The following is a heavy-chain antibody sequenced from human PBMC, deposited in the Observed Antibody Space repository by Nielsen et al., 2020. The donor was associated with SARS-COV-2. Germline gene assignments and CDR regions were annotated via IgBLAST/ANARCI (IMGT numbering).Heavy chain of an antibody. CDR3: ARRSITMVRGVIGGWFDP. Sequence: ASVKVSCKVSGYTLTELSMHWVRQAPGKGLEWMGGFDPEDGETIYAQKFQGRVTMTEDTSTDTAYMELRSLRSDDTAVYYCARRSITMVRGVIGGWFDPWGQGTLVTVSS. J-gene: IGHJ5*02. CDR2: FDPEDGET. V-gene: IGHV1-24*01. CDR1: GYTLTELS. D-gene: IGHD3-10*01.